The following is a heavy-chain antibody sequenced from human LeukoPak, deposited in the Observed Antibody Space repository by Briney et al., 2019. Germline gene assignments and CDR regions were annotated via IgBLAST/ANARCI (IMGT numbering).Heavy chain of an antibody. CDR2: ISGGSGGT. Sequence: PGGSLRLSCAASGFTFGNYAMSWVRQAPGKGLEWVSAISGGSGGTYYADSVKGRFTISRGNSKNTVYLQMNSLRAEDTAVYYCAKDGKGYCTSSSCYLNIDYWGQGTLVTVSS. J-gene: IGHJ4*02. CDR1: GFTFGNYA. CDR3: AKDGKGYCTSSSCYLNIDY. V-gene: IGHV3-23*01. D-gene: IGHD2-15*01.